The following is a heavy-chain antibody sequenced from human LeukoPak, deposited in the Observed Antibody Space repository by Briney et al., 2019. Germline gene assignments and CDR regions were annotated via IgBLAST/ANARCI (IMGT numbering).Heavy chain of an antibody. J-gene: IGHJ4*02. Sequence: SETLSLTCTVSGGSISSGSYYWSWIRQPAGKGLEWIGRIYTSGSTNYNPSLKSRVTISVDTSKNQFSLKLSSVTAADTAVYYCARGSLSTIFGVVTPFDYWGQGTLVTVSS. CDR2: IYTSGST. CDR1: GGSISSGSYY. D-gene: IGHD3-3*01. CDR3: ARGSLSTIFGVVTPFDY. V-gene: IGHV4-61*02.